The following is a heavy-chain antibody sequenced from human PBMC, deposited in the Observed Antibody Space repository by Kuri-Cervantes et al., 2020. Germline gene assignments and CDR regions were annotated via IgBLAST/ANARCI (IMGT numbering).Heavy chain of an antibody. D-gene: IGHD3-10*01. CDR1: GGSFSGYY. Sequence: SETLSLTCAVYGGSFSGYYWSWIRQPPGKGLEWIGEINHSGSTNYNPSLKSRVTISVDTSKNQFSLKLSSVTAADTAVYYCARGTLRFGEPKLWYWGQGTLVTVSS. V-gene: IGHV4-34*01. J-gene: IGHJ4*02. CDR2: INHSGST. CDR3: ARGTLRFGEPKLWY.